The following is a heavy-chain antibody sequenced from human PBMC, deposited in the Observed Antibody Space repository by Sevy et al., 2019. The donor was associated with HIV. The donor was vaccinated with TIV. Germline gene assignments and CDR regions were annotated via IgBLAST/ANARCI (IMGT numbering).Heavy chain of an antibody. V-gene: IGHV1-8*01. Sequence: ASVKVSCKASGYTFTSYDINWVRQASGQGLEWMGWMNPNTGNTGYAQKFQGRVTMTRNTSISTDYMELSSLRSEDTAVYYCARHRDYYDSSGYGTFDPWGQGTLVTVSS. CDR1: GYTFTSYD. CDR3: ARHRDYYDSSGYGTFDP. D-gene: IGHD3-22*01. J-gene: IGHJ5*02. CDR2: MNPNTGNT.